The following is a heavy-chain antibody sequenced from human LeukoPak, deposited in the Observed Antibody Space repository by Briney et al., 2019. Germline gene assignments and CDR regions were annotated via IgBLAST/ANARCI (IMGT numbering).Heavy chain of an antibody. CDR3: ARDRLAAAGYNWFDP. Sequence: ASVKVSCKASGYSFTSYGTSWVRHAPGQGLEWMGWISAYNGNTNYAQKLQGRVTMTTDTSTSTAYMELRSLRSDDTAVYYCARDRLAAAGYNWFDPWGQGTLVTVSS. CDR1: GYSFTSYG. J-gene: IGHJ5*02. CDR2: ISAYNGNT. V-gene: IGHV1-18*01. D-gene: IGHD6-13*01.